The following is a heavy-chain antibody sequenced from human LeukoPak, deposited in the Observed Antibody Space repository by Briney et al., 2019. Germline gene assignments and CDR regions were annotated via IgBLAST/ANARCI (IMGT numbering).Heavy chain of an antibody. CDR1: GFTFSTYW. J-gene: IGHJ4*02. CDR2: INTDGSIT. V-gene: IGHV3-74*01. CDR3: ARGAASFHYFDY. Sequence: GGSLRLSCAASGFTFSTYWMHWVRQAPGKGLVWVSRINTDGSITTYADSVKGRFTISRDNAKNTLYLQMNSLRDEDTAVYYCARGAASFHYFDYWGQGTLVTVSS. D-gene: IGHD6-13*01.